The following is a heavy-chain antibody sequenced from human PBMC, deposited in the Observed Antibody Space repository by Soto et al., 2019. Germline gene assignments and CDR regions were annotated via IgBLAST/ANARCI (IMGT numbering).Heavy chain of an antibody. CDR2: ISSSSSTI. Sequence: SPIVSWAAVGCTISDYYMSWIRQAPGKGLEWVSYISSSSSTIYYADSVNGRCSIFRENHKNSLYLQMNTLRAETTAVYYWASGKKGSIFGVVIYSFDFWGQGTLVTVS. CDR3: ASGKKGSIFGVVIYSFDF. D-gene: IGHD3-3*01. CDR1: GCTISDYY. J-gene: IGHJ4*02. V-gene: IGHV3-11*01.